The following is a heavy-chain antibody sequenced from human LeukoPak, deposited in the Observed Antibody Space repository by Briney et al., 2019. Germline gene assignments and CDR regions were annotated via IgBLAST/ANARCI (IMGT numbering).Heavy chain of an antibody. Sequence: GGSLRLPCAASGFSFSTYGMHWVRQASGKGLEWVALIGNAGTNTHYADSVKGRFTISRDNSKNTLYLQINSLRAEDTAVYYCAGDTPPGGDYYFDYWGQGTLVIVSS. J-gene: IGHJ4*02. CDR2: IGNAGTNT. CDR3: AGDTPPGGDYYFDY. V-gene: IGHV3-33*01. CDR1: GFSFSTYG. D-gene: IGHD3-16*01.